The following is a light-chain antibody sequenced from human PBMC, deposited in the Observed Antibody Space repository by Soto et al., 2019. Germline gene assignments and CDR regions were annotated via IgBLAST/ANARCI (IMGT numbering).Light chain of an antibody. CDR1: QSVSSN. CDR3: QQYNDWPPYT. J-gene: IGKJ2*01. Sequence: EIVMTQSPATLSVSPGDRATLSCRASQSVSSNLAWYQQKPGQAPRLLIYGASTRATGIPARFSGSGSGTDFTLTISSLQSEDFAVYYCQQYNDWPPYTLGQGTNLEIK. CDR2: GAS. V-gene: IGKV3-15*01.